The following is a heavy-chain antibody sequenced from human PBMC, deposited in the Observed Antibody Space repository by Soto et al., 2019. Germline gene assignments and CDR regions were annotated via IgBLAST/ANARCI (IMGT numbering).Heavy chain of an antibody. CDR1: GGSISSYY. V-gene: IGHV4-59*01. CDR2: IYYSGST. Sequence: PSETLYLTCTVSGGSISSYYWSWIRQPPGKGLEWIGYIYYSGSTNYNPSLKSRVTISVDTSKNQFSLKLSSVTAADTAVYYCARISYCYGTHYYIQAFWGPGTTDPVS. D-gene: IGHD3-10*01. J-gene: IGHJ6*01. CDR3: ARISYCYGTHYYIQAF.